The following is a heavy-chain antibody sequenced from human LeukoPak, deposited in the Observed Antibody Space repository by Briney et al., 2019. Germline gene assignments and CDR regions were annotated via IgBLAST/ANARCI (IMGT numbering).Heavy chain of an antibody. D-gene: IGHD3-22*01. CDR1: GASISSSY. J-gene: IGHJ4*02. CDR2: IYYSGST. V-gene: IGHV4-59*01. CDR3: ARGFWGSTMIEN. Sequence: SGTLSLTCTVSGASISSSYWSWVRQPPGKRLERIGFIYYSGSTNSNPSLKSRVTISADTSKNQFSLKLSSVTAADTAVYYCARGFWGSTMIENWGQGTLVTVSS.